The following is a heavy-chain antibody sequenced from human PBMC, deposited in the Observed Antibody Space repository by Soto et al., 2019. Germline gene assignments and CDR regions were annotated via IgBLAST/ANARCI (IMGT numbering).Heavy chain of an antibody. CDR2: INLDGSEK. J-gene: IGHJ4*02. Sequence: EVQLVESGGGLVQPGGSLRLSCAASGFTFNSYWMDWVLQAPGKGLEWVAIINLDGSEKHYVESVKGRFTISRDNATNSLSLEMASQRGEDTAVYYCGTDHDDKGWVAYWGQGTLVTVSS. CDR1: GFTFNSYW. CDR3: GTDHDDKGWVAY. V-gene: IGHV3-7*04. D-gene: IGHD3-16*01.